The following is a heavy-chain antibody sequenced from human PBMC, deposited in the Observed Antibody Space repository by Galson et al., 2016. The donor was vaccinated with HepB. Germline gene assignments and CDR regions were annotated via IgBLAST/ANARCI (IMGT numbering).Heavy chain of an antibody. D-gene: IGHD1-26*01. V-gene: IGHV4-34*01. J-gene: IGHJ3*02. CDR1: GGSLRGYY. CDR2: INFTGNT. CDR3: TRGKWEIRPSDI. Sequence: TLSLTCVVSGGSLRGYYWSYIRQPPGKGLEWIGEINFTGNTNYNPSLKSRDTISRDTSKNQFSLRLSSVTAADTAVYYCTRGKWEIRPSDIWGQGTMVTVSS.